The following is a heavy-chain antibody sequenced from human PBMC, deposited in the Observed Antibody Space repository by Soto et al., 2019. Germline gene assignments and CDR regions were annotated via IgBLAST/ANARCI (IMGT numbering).Heavy chain of an antibody. CDR2: ISSTTNYI. V-gene: IGHV3-21*06. Sequence: SLRLSCAASGFIFTRYSMNWVRQAPGKGLEWVSSISSTTNYIYYGDSMKGRFTISRDNAKNSLYLEMNSLRAEDTAVYYCARESEDLTSNFDYWGQGTLVTVSS. CDR3: ARESEDLTSNFDY. CDR1: GFIFTRYS. J-gene: IGHJ4*02.